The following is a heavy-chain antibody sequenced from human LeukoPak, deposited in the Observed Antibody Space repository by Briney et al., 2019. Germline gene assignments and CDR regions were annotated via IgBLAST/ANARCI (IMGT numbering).Heavy chain of an antibody. CDR3: AKDIYSSSSASFDY. V-gene: IGHV3-9*03. D-gene: IGHD6-6*01. Sequence: GRSLSLSCAASGFTFDDYAMHWVRQAPGKGLEWVSGISWNSGSIGYADSVKGRFTISRDNAKNSLYLQMNSLRAEDMALYYCAKDIYSSSSASFDYWGQGTLVTVSS. J-gene: IGHJ4*02. CDR1: GFTFDDYA. CDR2: ISWNSGSI.